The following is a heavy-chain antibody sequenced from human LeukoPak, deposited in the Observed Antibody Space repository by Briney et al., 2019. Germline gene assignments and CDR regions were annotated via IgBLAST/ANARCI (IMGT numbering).Heavy chain of an antibody. D-gene: IGHD3-10*01. CDR2: MNPNSGNT. J-gene: IGHJ4*02. CDR3: ARGLYGSGSYYIDY. V-gene: IGHV1-8*01. Sequence: GASVKVSCKASGYTFTSYDINWVRQATGQGLEWMGWMNPNSGNTGYAQKFQGRVTMTRNTSISTAYMELSSLRSEDTAVYYCARGLYGSGSYYIDYWGQGTLVTVSS. CDR1: GYTFTSYD.